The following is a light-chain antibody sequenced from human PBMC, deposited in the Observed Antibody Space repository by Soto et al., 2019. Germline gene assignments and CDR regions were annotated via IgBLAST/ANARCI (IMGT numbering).Light chain of an antibody. CDR1: SSDVGGYNY. Sequence: QSALTQPASVSGSPGQSITISCTGTSSDVGGYNYVSWYQQHPGKAPKLMIYDVSNRPSGVSNRFSGSKSGNTASLTISGLQAEDEAVYYCSSYTSSSTSFFGIGPKAPVL. CDR2: DVS. CDR3: SSYTSSSTSF. J-gene: IGLJ1*01. V-gene: IGLV2-14*01.